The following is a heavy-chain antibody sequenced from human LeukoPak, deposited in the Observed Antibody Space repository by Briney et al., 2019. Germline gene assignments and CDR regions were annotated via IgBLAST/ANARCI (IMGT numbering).Heavy chain of an antibody. D-gene: IGHD4-11*01. CDR3: AKDVNSDYPRAHAFHV. V-gene: IGHV3-30*02. CDR1: GFMFSNYV. J-gene: IGHJ3*01. Sequence: GGSPRLSCAASGFMFSNYVIHWVRQAPGKGLEWVAYVWNDGSTRWYADSVKGRFTVSRDNSRSTLYLQMDSLRVEDTALYYCAKDVNSDYPRAHAFHVWGQGTMVTVSS. CDR2: VWNDGSTR.